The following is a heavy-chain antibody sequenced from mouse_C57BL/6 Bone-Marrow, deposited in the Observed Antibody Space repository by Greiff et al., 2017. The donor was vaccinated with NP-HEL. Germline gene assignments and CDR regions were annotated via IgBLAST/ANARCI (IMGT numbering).Heavy chain of an antibody. D-gene: IGHD2-3*01. Sequence: QVQLKESGPGLVQPSQSLSITCTVSGFSLTSYGVHWVRQPPGKGLEWLGVIWSGGSTDYNAAFISRLSISKDNSKSQVFFKMNSLQADDTAIYYCAKNEDGPYWYFDVWGTGTTVTVSS. CDR1: GFSLTSYG. CDR3: AKNEDGPYWYFDV. J-gene: IGHJ1*03. V-gene: IGHV2-4*01. CDR2: IWSGGST.